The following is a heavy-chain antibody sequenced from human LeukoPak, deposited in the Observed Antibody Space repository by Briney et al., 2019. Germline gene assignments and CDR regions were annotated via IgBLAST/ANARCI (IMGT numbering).Heavy chain of an antibody. D-gene: IGHD2-2*01. CDR2: NYYSGST. CDR3: ARGAGSTRENDI. Sequence: SETLSLTCTGSGGSMSSDYWSWIGQPPGKGLEWIGYNYYSGSTNYNPSLKSRVTISVDTSKNQFSLKLSSVTAADTAVYYCARGAGSTRENDIWGQGTMVTVSS. J-gene: IGHJ3*02. V-gene: IGHV4-59*01. CDR1: GGSMSSDY.